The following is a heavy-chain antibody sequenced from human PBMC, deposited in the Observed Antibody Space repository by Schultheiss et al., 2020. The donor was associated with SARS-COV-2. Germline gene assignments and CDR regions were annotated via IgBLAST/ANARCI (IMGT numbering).Heavy chain of an antibody. CDR2: ISYDGSNK. CDR3: ARDFYYYDSSGYLDY. CDR1: GFTFSSYA. D-gene: IGHD3-22*01. J-gene: IGHJ4*02. Sequence: GSLKISCAASGFTFSSYAMSWVRQAPGKGLEWVAVISYDGSNKYYADSVKGRFTISRDNSKNTLYLQMNSLRAEDTAVYYCARDFYYYDSSGYLDYWGQGTLVTVSS. V-gene: IGHV3-30-3*01.